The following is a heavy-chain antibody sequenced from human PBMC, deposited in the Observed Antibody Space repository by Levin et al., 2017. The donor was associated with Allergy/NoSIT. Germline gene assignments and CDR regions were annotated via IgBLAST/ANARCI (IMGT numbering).Heavy chain of an antibody. J-gene: IGHJ5*02. CDR1: GGSISNYY. CDR2: VYYSGNT. Sequence: SQTLSLTCNVSGGSISNYYWSWIRQPPGKRLEWIGYVYYSGNTNYNPSLKSRVTISVDTSKKQFSLKLTSVTAADTAVYYCARVVRGGSRGDNWFDPWGQGTLVTVSS. D-gene: IGHD3-10*01. V-gene: IGHV4-59*01. CDR3: ARVVRGGSRGDNWFDP.